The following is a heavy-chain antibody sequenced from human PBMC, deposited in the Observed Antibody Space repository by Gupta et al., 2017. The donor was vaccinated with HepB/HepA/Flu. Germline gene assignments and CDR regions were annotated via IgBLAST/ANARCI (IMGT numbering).Heavy chain of an antibody. CDR3: AKERSGYAYYYGLDV. J-gene: IGHJ6*02. Sequence: EVKLLESGGGLVQPGGSLRLSCAASGLIFNTYAITWVRQAPGKGLPWISVISGNGATTYYADSVKGRFTISRDNSKSMVYLQMNSLRAEDTAVYYCAKERSGYAYYYGLDVWGQGTTVIVSS. D-gene: IGHD3-3*01. CDR1: GLIFNTYA. V-gene: IGHV3-23*01. CDR2: ISGNGATT.